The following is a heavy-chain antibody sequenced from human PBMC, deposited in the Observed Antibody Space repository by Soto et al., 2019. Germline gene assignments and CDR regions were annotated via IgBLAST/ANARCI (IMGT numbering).Heavy chain of an antibody. J-gene: IGHJ4*03. Sequence: GGSLRLSCAVSGFNFGSYWMSWVRQAPGKGLEWLASIKEDGSERYYLDSVKGRFTISRDNAKDSLSLQMNSLRGEDTAFYYCARDVGPVTIFGEALSGYFDFWGQGTTVTVSS. CDR2: IKEDGSER. D-gene: IGHD3-3*01. V-gene: IGHV3-7*03. CDR3: ARDVGPVTIFGEALSGYFDF. CDR1: GFNFGSYW.